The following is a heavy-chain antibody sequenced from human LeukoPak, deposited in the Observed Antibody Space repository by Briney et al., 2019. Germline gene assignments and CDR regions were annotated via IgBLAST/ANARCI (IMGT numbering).Heavy chain of an antibody. J-gene: IGHJ4*02. CDR3: ARVHGGYPFDQ. CDR1: GFTFNTYN. Sequence: GGSLRLSCAASGFTFNTYNMNWVRQAPGKGLEWISFISSVSSTIFYADSVKGRFNISRDNVKNSLYLQMNGLRAEDTAVYYCARVHGGYPFDQWGQGTLVTVSS. D-gene: IGHD2-15*01. CDR2: ISSVSSTI. V-gene: IGHV3-48*01.